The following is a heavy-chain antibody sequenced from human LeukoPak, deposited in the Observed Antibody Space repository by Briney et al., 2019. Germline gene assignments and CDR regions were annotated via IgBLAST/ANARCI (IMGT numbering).Heavy chain of an antibody. D-gene: IGHD5-24*01. CDR1: GFTFSSYS. V-gene: IGHV3-21*01. CDR2: ISSSSSYI. CDR3: AREVVEMATILFDYYYYMDV. J-gene: IGHJ6*03. Sequence: GGSLRLSCAASGFTFSSYSMNWVRQAPGKGLEWVSSISSSSSYIYYADSVKGRFTISRDNAKNSLYLQMNSLRAEDTAVYYCAREVVEMATILFDYYYYMDVWGKGTTVTVSS.